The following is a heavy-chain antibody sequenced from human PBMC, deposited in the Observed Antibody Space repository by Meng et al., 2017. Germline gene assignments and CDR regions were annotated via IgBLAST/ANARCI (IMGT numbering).Heavy chain of an antibody. CDR3: ARRYYYDSSGYYFYVFGY. V-gene: IGHV7-4-1*02. Sequence: QVQLVQCASVLKKGGASMKVFHKASGYTFASYAINWVRQAPWQGLEWMGWINSNNGNPTYAQVFTGRFVFSLDTSVSTAYLQISSLKVEDTAVYYCARRYYYDSSGYYFYVFGYWGQGTLVTVSS. CDR2: INSNNGNP. CDR1: GYTFASYA. J-gene: IGHJ4*02. D-gene: IGHD3-22*01.